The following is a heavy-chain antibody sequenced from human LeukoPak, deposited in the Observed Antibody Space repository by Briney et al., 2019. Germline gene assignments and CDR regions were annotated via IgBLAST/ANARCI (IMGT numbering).Heavy chain of an antibody. CDR1: GGSISSYY. D-gene: IGHD3-10*01. Sequence: SETLSLTCTVSGGSISSYYWSWIRQPPGKGLEWIGYIYYSGSTNYNPSLKSRVTISVDTSKNQFSLKLSSVTAADTAVYYCAREISITMVRGVISGWYFDLWGRGTLVTVSS. V-gene: IGHV4-59*01. J-gene: IGHJ2*01. CDR2: IYYSGST. CDR3: AREISITMVRGVISGWYFDL.